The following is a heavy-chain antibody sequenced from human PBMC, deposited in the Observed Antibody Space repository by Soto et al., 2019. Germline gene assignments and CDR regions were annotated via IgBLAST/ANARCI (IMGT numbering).Heavy chain of an antibody. J-gene: IGHJ4*02. Sequence: GASVKVSCKASGGTFSSYTISWVRQAPGQGLEWMGRIIPILGIANYAQKFQGRVTITADKSTSTAYMELSSLRSEDTAVYYCAREVADTYYFDYWGQGTLVTVSS. CDR3: AREVADTYYFDY. CDR1: GGTFSSYT. V-gene: IGHV1-69*04. D-gene: IGHD2-15*01. CDR2: IIPILGIA.